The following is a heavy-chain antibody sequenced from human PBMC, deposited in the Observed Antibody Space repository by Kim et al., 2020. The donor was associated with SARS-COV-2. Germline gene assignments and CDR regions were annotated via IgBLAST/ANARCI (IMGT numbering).Heavy chain of an antibody. CDR1: GFSLSTSGMC. CDR2: IDWDDDR. V-gene: IGHV2-70*11. J-gene: IGHJ4*02. D-gene: IGHD1-7*01. CDR3: ALLRGTGTTRSKSSRYYIDY. Sequence: SGPTLVNPTQTLTLTCTFSGFSLSTSGMCVSWIRQSPGKALEWLARIDWDDDRYYNKSLKTRLTISKDTTKNQVVLIMTNMDPVDTATYYCALLRGTGTTRSKSSRYYIDYWGKGTLVTVSS.